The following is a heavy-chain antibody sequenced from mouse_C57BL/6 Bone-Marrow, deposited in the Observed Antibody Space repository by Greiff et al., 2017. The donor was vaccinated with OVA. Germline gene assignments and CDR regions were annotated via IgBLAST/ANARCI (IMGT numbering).Heavy chain of an antibody. CDR2: IYPGSGST. V-gene: IGHV1-55*01. CDR3: AEGAYYSNCGYSYYFDY. CDR1: GYTFTSYW. J-gene: IGHJ2*01. Sequence: QVQLQQPGAELVKPGASVKMSCKASGYTFTSYWITWVKQRPGQGLEWIGDIYPGSGSTNYNEKFKSKATLTVDTSSSTAYMQLSSLTSEDSAVYYCAEGAYYSNCGYSYYFDYWGQGTTLTVSS. D-gene: IGHD2-5*01.